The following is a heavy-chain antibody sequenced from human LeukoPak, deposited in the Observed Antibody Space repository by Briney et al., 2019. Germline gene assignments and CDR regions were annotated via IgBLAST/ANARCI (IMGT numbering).Heavy chain of an antibody. CDR3: ARVRGGQWLAYYYYGMDV. J-gene: IGHJ6*02. D-gene: IGHD6-19*01. Sequence: PGGSLRLSCAASGFTFSSYGMHCVRQAPGKGLEWVAVISDDGSNKYYADSVKGRFTISRDNSKNTLYLQMNSLRAEDTAVYYCARVRGGQWLAYYYYGMDVWGQGTTFTVSS. CDR2: ISDDGSNK. V-gene: IGHV3-30*03. CDR1: GFTFSSYG.